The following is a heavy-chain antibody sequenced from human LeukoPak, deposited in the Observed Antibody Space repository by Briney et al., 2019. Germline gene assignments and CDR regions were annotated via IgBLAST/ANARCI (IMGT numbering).Heavy chain of an antibody. J-gene: IGHJ3*02. CDR2: ISSSGSTI. CDR1: GFTFSSYE. V-gene: IGHV3-48*03. Sequence: GGSLRLSCAASGFTFSSYEMNWVRQAPGKGLEWLSYISSSGSTIYYADSVKGRFTISRDNAKNSLYLQMNSLRAEDTAVYYCATQIVLFITSVSGALNDAFDMWGQGTMVTVSS. D-gene: IGHD3-22*01. CDR3: ATQIVLFITSVSGALNDAFDM.